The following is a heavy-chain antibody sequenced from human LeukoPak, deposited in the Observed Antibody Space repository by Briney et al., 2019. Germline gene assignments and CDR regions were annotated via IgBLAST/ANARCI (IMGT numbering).Heavy chain of an antibody. CDR2: ISGSGGNT. D-gene: IGHD2-15*01. V-gene: IGHV3-23*01. Sequence: PGGSLRLSCAASGFTFSSYAMSWVRQSPGKGLEWLSGISGSGGNTYYADPVKGRFTISRDNSKNTLCLQMNSLRAEDTAVYYCAKGVSTSGDIPFDYWGQGTLVTVSS. CDR1: GFTFSSYA. CDR3: AKGVSTSGDIPFDY. J-gene: IGHJ4*02.